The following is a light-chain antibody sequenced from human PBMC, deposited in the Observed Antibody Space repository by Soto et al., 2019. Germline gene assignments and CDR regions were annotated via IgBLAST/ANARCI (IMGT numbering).Light chain of an antibody. CDR2: KAS. CDR3: QQYKSYSEVT. J-gene: IGKJ4*01. Sequence: DIQMTQSPSTLSASVGDRVTITCRASQSISMWLAWYQQKPGNAPKLLIYKASTLQSGVPSRFSGSGSGTEFTLTISRLQPDDFATYYCQQYKSYSEVTFGGGTKVEIK. CDR1: QSISMW. V-gene: IGKV1-5*03.